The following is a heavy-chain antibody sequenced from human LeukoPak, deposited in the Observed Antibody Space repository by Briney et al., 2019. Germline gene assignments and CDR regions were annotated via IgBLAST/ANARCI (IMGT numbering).Heavy chain of an antibody. J-gene: IGHJ5*02. CDR2: INPSGGST. D-gene: IGHD6-13*01. Sequence: GASVKVSCKASGYTFTSYYMHWVRQAPGQGLEWMGIINPSGGSTSYAQKFQGRVTMTRDTSMSTVYMELSSLRSEDTAVYYCASNFIAAAGTWGLDPWGQGTLVTVSS. V-gene: IGHV1-46*03. CDR3: ASNFIAAAGTWGLDP. CDR1: GYTFTSYY.